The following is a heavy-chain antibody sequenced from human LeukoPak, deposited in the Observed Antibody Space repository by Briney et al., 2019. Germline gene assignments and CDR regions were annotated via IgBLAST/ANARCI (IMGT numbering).Heavy chain of an antibody. D-gene: IGHD3-10*01. Sequence: SETLSLTCTVSGGSITGSSNYWGWIRQAPGKGLEWIGSIYYSGSTYYNPSLKSRVTMSVDTSKNQFSLKLSSVTAADTALYYCARGGNYYGSGSYYGTDWFDPWGQGTLVTVSS. CDR3: ARGGNYYGSGSYYGTDWFDP. J-gene: IGHJ5*02. CDR2: IYYSGST. CDR1: GGSITGSSNY. V-gene: IGHV4-39*01.